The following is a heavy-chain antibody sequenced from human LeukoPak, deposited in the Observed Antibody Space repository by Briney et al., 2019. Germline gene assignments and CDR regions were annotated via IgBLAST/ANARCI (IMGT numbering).Heavy chain of an antibody. J-gene: IGHJ4*02. Sequence: SETLSLTCTVSGGFRSSGEYYWSWIRQPPGKGLEWIGYIYYTRSTYYNPSLKSRVTISVDTSKNQFSLKLSSVTAADTAVYYCARVARDFGVYYYFDYWGQGTLVTVSS. D-gene: IGHD4-17*01. CDR2: IYYTRST. V-gene: IGHV4-30-4*01. CDR3: ARVARDFGVYYYFDY. CDR1: GGFRSSGEYY.